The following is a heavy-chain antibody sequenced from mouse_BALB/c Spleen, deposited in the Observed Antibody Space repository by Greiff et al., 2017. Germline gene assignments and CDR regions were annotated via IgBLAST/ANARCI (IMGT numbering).Heavy chain of an antibody. CDR2: ISSGSSTI. D-gene: IGHD1-1*01. Sequence: EVKLMESGGGLVQPGGSRKLSCAASGFTFSSFGMHWVRQAPEKGLEWVAYISSGSSTIYYADTVKGRFTISRDNPKNTLFLQMTSLRSEDTAMYYCARVLTTVVAPYAMDYWGQGTSVTVSS. CDR3: ARVLTTVVAPYAMDY. J-gene: IGHJ4*01. V-gene: IGHV5-17*02. CDR1: GFTFSSFG.